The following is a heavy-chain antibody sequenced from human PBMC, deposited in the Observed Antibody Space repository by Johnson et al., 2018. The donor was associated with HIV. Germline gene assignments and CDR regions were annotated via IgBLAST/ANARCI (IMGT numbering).Heavy chain of an antibody. J-gene: IGHJ3*01. D-gene: IGHD3-22*01. V-gene: IGHV3-23*04. Sequence: EVQLVESGGGWVQPGGSLRLSCAASGFTFSSYTMSWVRQAPGKGLEWVSAISGSGGSTYYADSVKGRFTISSDNSKNTLYLQMNSLEAEDTAWYYCARFLGYYDSNGYYFGDGFDVWGRGTMVTVSS. CDR1: GFTFSSYT. CDR3: ARFLGYYDSNGYYFGDGFDV. CDR2: ISGSGGST.